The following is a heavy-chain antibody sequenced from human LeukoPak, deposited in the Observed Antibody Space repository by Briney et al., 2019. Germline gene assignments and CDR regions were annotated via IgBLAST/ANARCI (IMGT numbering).Heavy chain of an antibody. Sequence: GASVKVSCKASGYSFTSYDINWVRQATGQGLEWMGWMNPNSGNTGYAQKFQGRVNMTRNTSISTAYMELRSLRSEDTAVYYCARGGIYYDSSGYYPHWFDPWGQGTLVTVSS. CDR3: ARGGIYYDSSGYYPHWFDP. J-gene: IGHJ5*02. V-gene: IGHV1-8*01. D-gene: IGHD3-22*01. CDR1: GYSFTSYD. CDR2: MNPNSGNT.